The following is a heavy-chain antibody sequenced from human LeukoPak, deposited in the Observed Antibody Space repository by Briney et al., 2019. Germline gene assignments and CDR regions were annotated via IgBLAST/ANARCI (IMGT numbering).Heavy chain of an antibody. CDR2: ISSGSSYI. D-gene: IGHD6-19*01. Sequence: GGSLRLSCAASGFTFSSYTMNWVRQAPGKGLEWVSIISSGSSYIHYADSVKGRFTISRDNAKNSLYLQMNSLRAEDTAVYYCARAASSGWLSNYWGQGTLVTVSS. CDR3: ARAASSGWLSNY. CDR1: GFTFSSYT. V-gene: IGHV3-21*01. J-gene: IGHJ4*02.